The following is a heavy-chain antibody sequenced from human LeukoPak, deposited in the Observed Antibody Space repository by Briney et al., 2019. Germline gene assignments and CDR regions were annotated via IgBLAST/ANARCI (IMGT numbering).Heavy chain of an antibody. CDR1: GGSFSGYY. J-gene: IGHJ4*02. Sequence: SETLSLTCGVYGGSFSGYYWSWIRQPPGKWLEWIGEINPRGSTNYNPSLKSRVTLSADTSKNQFSLTLNSVTAADTAVYYCARRRLGYSFDYWGQGTLVTVSS. CDR2: INPRGST. D-gene: IGHD5-24*01. V-gene: IGHV4-34*01. CDR3: ARRRLGYSFDY.